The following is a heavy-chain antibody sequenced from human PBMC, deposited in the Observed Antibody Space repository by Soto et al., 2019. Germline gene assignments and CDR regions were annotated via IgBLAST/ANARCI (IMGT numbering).Heavy chain of an antibody. CDR1: GGSISSYY. D-gene: IGHD3-10*01. V-gene: IGHV4-59*01. J-gene: IGHJ4*02. CDR2: MYYSGST. Sequence: QVQLQESGPGLVKPSETLSLTCTVSGGSISSYYWSWIRQPPGKGLEWIGYMYYSGSTNYNPSLNSRVPKSVDTSKNQLSLKLSSVAAADTAVYYCAREGYYGSGSYGEHLLIDYWGQGTLVTVSS. CDR3: AREGYYGSGSYGEHLLIDY.